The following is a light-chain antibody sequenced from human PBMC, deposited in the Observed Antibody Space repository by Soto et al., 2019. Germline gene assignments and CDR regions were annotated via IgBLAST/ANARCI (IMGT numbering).Light chain of an antibody. CDR1: YIVSSSY. J-gene: IGKJ3*01. CDR3: QQYGSSRFT. CDR2: GAS. V-gene: IGKV3-20*01. Sequence: EIVLTQSPGTLSLSPGGRATLSCSASYIVSSSYLAWYQQKPGQAPRLLIYGASSRATGIPDRFSGSGSGTDFTLTISRLEPEDFAVYYCQQYGSSRFTFGPGTKVDIK.